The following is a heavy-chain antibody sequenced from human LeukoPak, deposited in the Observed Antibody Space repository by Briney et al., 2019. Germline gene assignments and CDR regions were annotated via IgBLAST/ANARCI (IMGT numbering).Heavy chain of an antibody. J-gene: IGHJ6*03. CDR1: GFTFSDFY. CDR3: ARDVSSSWYDYYYYMDV. V-gene: IGHV3-11*01. Sequence: GGSLRLSCAASGFTFSDFYMTWIRQAPGKGLEWVSYISSSGSTIYYADSVKGRFTISRDNAKNSLYLQMNSLRAEDTAVYYCARDVSSSWYDYYYYMDVWGKGTTVTVSS. D-gene: IGHD6-13*01. CDR2: ISSSGSTI.